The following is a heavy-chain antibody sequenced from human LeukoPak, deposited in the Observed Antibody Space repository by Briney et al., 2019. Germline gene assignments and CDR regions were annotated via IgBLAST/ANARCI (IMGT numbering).Heavy chain of an antibody. J-gene: IGHJ2*01. CDR2: IYSGATT. D-gene: IGHD3-3*02. Sequence: GGSLRLSCAASGFTVGTHYMNWVRQAPGKGLEWVSIIYSGATTYYADSVKGRFTISRDTSKNTVSLQMSRLRAEDTAVYFCARVGDHFHWNLDLWGRGTLVTVSS. CDR1: GFTVGTHY. CDR3: ARVGDHFHWNLDL. V-gene: IGHV3-53*01.